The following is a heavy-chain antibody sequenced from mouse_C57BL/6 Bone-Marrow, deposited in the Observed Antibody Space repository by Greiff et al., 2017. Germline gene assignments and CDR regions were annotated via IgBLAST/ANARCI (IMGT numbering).Heavy chain of an antibody. J-gene: IGHJ2*01. Sequence: VQLQQSGAELVKPGASVKLSCTASGFNIKDYYMHWVKQRTEQGLEWIGRIDPEDGETKYAPKFQGKATITADTSSNTAYLQLSSLTSEDTAVYYCARITPVVATRGYYFDYWGQGTTLTVSS. V-gene: IGHV14-2*01. D-gene: IGHD1-1*01. CDR1: GFNIKDYY. CDR2: IDPEDGET. CDR3: ARITPVVATRGYYFDY.